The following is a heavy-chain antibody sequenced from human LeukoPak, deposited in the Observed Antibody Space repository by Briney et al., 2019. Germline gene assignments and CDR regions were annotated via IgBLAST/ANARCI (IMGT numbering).Heavy chain of an antibody. CDR3: ARDPSPYGDYTDALDY. J-gene: IGHJ4*02. CDR2: ISSSSSYI. V-gene: IGHV3-21*01. D-gene: IGHD4-17*01. Sequence: GGSLRLSCAASGFTFSSYSMNWVRQAPGKGLEWVSSISSSSSYIYYADSVKGRFTISRDNAKNSLYLQMNSLRAEDTAVYYCARDPSPYGDYTDALDYWGRGPLVTVSS. CDR1: GFTFSSYS.